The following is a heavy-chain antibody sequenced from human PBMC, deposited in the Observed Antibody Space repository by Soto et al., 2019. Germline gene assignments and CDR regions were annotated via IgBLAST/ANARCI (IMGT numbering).Heavy chain of an antibody. J-gene: IGHJ6*02. CDR2: IRRKANSYTT. Sequence: EVQLVESGGGLVQPGGSLRLSCAASGLIFSDYHMDWVRQAPGKGLEWVGRIRRKANSYTTEYAASVKGRFTISRDDSKNSVYLKMYSLRTEDTAVYYCAMLGGWSGGSNDMDVWGQGTTVTVSS. CDR1: GLIFSDYH. V-gene: IGHV3-72*01. CDR3: AMLGGWSGGSNDMDV. D-gene: IGHD6-19*01.